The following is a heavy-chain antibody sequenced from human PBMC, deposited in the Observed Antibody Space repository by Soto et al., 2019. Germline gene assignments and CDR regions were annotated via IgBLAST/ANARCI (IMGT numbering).Heavy chain of an antibody. CDR1: GFTFSSYA. J-gene: IGHJ2*01. D-gene: IGHD4-4*01. CDR2: ISYDGSNK. CDR3: AKDSYTNCGYFDL. V-gene: IGHV3-30*18. Sequence: QVQLVESGGGLVQPGGSLRLSCAASGFTFSSYAMHWVRQAPGKGLEWVAVISYDGSNKYYADSVKGRFTISRDNSKKPLLLQINSLRAEDTAVYYCAKDSYTNCGYFDLWGRGTLVTVSS.